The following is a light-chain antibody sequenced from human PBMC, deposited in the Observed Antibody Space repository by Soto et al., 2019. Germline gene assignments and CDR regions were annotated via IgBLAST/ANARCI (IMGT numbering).Light chain of an antibody. J-gene: IGLJ7*01. CDR2: EGT. CDR3: SSYTATTTV. Sequence: QSALTQPASVSGSPGQSVTIPCTGTNRDLGNYKYVSWYQQYPGKPPQLLIYEGTNRPLGVSNRFSGSKSGNTASLTISGLQAEDEADYYCSSYTATTTVFGGGTPLTLL. V-gene: IGLV2-14*01. CDR1: NRDLGNYKY.